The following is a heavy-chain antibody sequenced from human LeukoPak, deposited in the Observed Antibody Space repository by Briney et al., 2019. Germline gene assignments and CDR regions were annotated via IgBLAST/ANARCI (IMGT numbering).Heavy chain of an antibody. J-gene: IGHJ5*02. Sequence: GGSLRLSCVASGFIFSDYEMNWVRQAPGKGLEHISYISGSGNTMNYADSVKGRFIISRDNAKNSLHLQMNSLRVEDTAFYYCAGDRPGTTYGFAHWGQGTLVSVSS. CDR1: GFIFSDYE. D-gene: IGHD1-14*01. CDR3: AGDRPGTTYGFAH. V-gene: IGHV3-48*03. CDR2: ISGSGNTM.